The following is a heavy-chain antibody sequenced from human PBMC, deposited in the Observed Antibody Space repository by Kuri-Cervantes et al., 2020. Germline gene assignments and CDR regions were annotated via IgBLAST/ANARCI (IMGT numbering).Heavy chain of an antibody. CDR1: GFTFGDYA. CDR3: GRLTRGAVDY. D-gene: IGHD1-26*01. J-gene: IGHJ4*02. V-gene: IGHV3-49*04. Sequence: GGSLRLSCTTSGFTFGDYAISWVRQAPGKGLEWVSFIRRKIYGGTTENAASVKGRFTISRDDSKSIAYLQMNSLKIEDTAVYYCGRLTRGAVDYWGQGTLVTVSS. CDR2: IRRKIYGGTT.